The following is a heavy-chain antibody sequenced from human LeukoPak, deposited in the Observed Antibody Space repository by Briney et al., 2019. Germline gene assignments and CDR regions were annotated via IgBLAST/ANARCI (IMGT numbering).Heavy chain of an antibody. CDR1: GYTFTGYY. Sequence: ASVKVSCKASGYTFTGYYMHWVRQAPGQGVEWMGWINPNSGGTNYAQKFQGRVTMTRDASISTAYMEMCRLRSDDTAVYYCARDGLYCSGGSCYSGYFDYWGQGTLVTVSS. CDR3: ARDGLYCSGGSCYSGYFDY. V-gene: IGHV1-2*02. D-gene: IGHD2-15*01. CDR2: INPNSGGT. J-gene: IGHJ4*02.